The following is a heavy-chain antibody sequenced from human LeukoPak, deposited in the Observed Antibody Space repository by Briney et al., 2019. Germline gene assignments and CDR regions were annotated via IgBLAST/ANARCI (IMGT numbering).Heavy chain of an antibody. CDR1: GLTLSNYW. J-gene: IGHJ4*02. V-gene: IGHV3-7*01. D-gene: IGHD6-13*01. CDR3: ARGRGIAL. CDR2: IEQDGNKK. Sequence: GGSLRLSCATSGLTLSNYWMNWVRQAPGKGLEWVANIEQDGNKKNYVDSVKGRFTISRDNVKNEIYLQMNSLRADDTAVYYCARGRGIALWGQGTLVTVSS.